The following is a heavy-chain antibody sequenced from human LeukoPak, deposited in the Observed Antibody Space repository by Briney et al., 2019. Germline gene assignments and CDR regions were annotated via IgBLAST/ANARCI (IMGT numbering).Heavy chain of an antibody. J-gene: IGHJ4*02. Sequence: PGGSLRLSCAASGFSFSVYWMHWVRQAPGKGPVWVSRIKTDGSITDYADSVKGRFTISRDNAKNTLYLQMNSLRAEDTALYYCAKDGRPVPAAPFDYWGQGTLVTVSS. D-gene: IGHD2-2*01. V-gene: IGHV3-74*01. CDR2: IKTDGSIT. CDR3: AKDGRPVPAAPFDY. CDR1: GFSFSVYW.